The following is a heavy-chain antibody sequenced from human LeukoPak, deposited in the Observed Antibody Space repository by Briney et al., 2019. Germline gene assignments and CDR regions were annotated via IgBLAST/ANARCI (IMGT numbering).Heavy chain of an antibody. CDR3: ARYSTSSGWFDP. Sequence: SETLSLTCTVSGGSISSSNYYWGWIRQPPGKGLEWIGSISYSGSSYYSPSLRSRVTISADTSKNQFSLKLSSVTAADTAVYFCARYSTSSGWFDPWGQGSLVTVSS. CDR2: ISYSGSS. CDR1: GGSISSSNYY. J-gene: IGHJ5*02. V-gene: IGHV4-39*01. D-gene: IGHD6-6*01.